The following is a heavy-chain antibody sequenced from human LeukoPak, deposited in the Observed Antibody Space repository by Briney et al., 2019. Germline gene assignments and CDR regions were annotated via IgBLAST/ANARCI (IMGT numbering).Heavy chain of an antibody. CDR2: INPNSGGT. V-gene: IGHV1-2*02. CDR3: ARVASYDSSGYFDY. CDR1: GYTFTGYY. D-gene: IGHD3-22*01. J-gene: IGHJ4*02. Sequence: ASVKVSCKASGYTFTGYYMHWVRQAPGQGLEWMGWINPNSGGTNYAQKFQGRVTMTRDTSISTAYMELSRLRSDDTAVYYCARVASYDSSGYFDYWGQGTLVTVSS.